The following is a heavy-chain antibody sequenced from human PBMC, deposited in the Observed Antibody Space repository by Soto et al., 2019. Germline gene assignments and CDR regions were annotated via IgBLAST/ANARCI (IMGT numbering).Heavy chain of an antibody. CDR2: IYYSGST. CDR1: GGSISSYY. D-gene: IGHD5-12*01. J-gene: IGHJ3*02. V-gene: IGHV4-59*08. Sequence: SETLSLTCTVSGGSISSYYWSWIRQPPGKGLEWIGYIYYSGSTNYNPSLKRRVTISVDTSKNQFSLKLSSVTAADTAVYYCARHLREYSGYGAFDIWGQGTMVTVSS. CDR3: ARHLREYSGYGAFDI.